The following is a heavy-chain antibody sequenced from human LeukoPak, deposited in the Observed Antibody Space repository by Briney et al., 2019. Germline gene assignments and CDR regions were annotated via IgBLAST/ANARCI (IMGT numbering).Heavy chain of an antibody. CDR2: INSNSGRT. D-gene: IGHD3-22*01. CDR1: GYTFTDYY. J-gene: IGHJ3*02. Sequence: GASVKVSCKASGYTFTDYYLHWVRQAPGQGLEWMGCINSNSGRTHYIQDFQGRVTMTRDTSISTAYMEVSRLRSDDTAVYYCARTYDSSGLFWAFDIWGQGTMVTVSS. V-gene: IGHV1-2*02. CDR3: ARTYDSSGLFWAFDI.